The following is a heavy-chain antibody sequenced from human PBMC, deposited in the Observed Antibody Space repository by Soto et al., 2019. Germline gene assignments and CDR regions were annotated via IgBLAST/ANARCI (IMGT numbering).Heavy chain of an antibody. CDR1: GYTFTSYG. Sequence: GASVKVSCKASGYTFTSYGISWVRQAPGQGLEWMGWVNAYNGNTNYAQKFQGRVTITADESTSTAYMELSSLRSEDTAVYYCARGKSYGDSYGSAPFDYWGQGTLVTVSS. J-gene: IGHJ4*02. D-gene: IGHD5-18*01. CDR3: ARGKSYGDSYGSAPFDY. V-gene: IGHV1-18*01. CDR2: VNAYNGNT.